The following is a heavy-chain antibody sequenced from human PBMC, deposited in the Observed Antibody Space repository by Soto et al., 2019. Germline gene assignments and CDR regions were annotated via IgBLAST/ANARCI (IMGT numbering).Heavy chain of an antibody. CDR2: ISDSGGDT. CDR3: AKEMGNRKSFDY. J-gene: IGHJ4*02. Sequence: DVQLLESGGGLVQPGGSLRLSCAASGFTFSSYGMSWVRQAPGQGLEYVSAISDSGGDTYYADSVKGRFTISRDNSKNTLYLQMNNLRVEDTAVYYCAKEMGNRKSFDYWGQGTLVTVSS. V-gene: IGHV3-23*01. D-gene: IGHD1-26*01. CDR1: GFTFSSYG.